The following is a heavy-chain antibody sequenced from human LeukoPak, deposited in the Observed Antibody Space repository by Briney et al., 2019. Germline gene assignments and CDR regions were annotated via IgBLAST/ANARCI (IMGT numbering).Heavy chain of an antibody. D-gene: IGHD4-23*01. J-gene: IGHJ4*02. CDR1: GGSFRSST. CDR3: ARSEHDYGGNSDY. Sequence: GASVKVSCKASGGSFRSSTFAWVRQAPGQGLEWMGWISAYNGNTNYAQKLQGRVTMTTDTSTSTAYMELRSLRSDDTAVYYCARSEHDYGGNSDYWGQGTLVTVSS. V-gene: IGHV1-18*01. CDR2: ISAYNGNT.